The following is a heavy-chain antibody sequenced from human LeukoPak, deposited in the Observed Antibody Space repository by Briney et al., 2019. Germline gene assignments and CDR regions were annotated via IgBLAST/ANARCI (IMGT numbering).Heavy chain of an antibody. CDR1: GGSISSYY. CDR3: AWAGPDYYGSARFGP. CDR2: IYCSGST. D-gene: IGHD3-10*01. Sequence: SETLSLTCTVHGGSISSYYWSSVRQPPGKGLEWLGYIYCSGSTNYDPSLKSRLAISVDTSKNQFAVELSAVTAADTAVYYCAWAGPDYYGSARFGPLGQGTLVTGSS. V-gene: IGHV4-59*01. J-gene: IGHJ5*02.